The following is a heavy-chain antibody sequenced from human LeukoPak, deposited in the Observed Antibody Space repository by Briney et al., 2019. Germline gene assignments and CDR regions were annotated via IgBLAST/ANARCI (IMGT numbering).Heavy chain of an antibody. D-gene: IGHD6-13*01. CDR3: ARIAAAGKFDY. Sequence: GASVKVSCKASGYTFTSYYMHWVRQAPGQGLEWMGWISAYNGNTNYAQKLQGRVTMTTDTSTSTAYMELRSLRSDDTAVYYCARIAAAGKFDYWGQGTLVTVSS. J-gene: IGHJ4*02. V-gene: IGHV1-18*04. CDR2: ISAYNGNT. CDR1: GYTFTSYY.